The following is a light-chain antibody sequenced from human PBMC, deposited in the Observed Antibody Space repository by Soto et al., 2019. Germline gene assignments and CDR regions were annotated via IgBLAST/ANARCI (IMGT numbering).Light chain of an antibody. CDR3: SSYAGSNNYV. CDR2: EVS. Sequence: QSALTQPPSASGSPGQSVTISCTGTSSDVGGYNYVSWYQQHPGKSPKLMIYEVSKRPSVVPDRFYGSKSGNTASLTVSGLQAEDEADYYCSSYAGSNNYVFGTGTKVTVL. J-gene: IGLJ1*01. V-gene: IGLV2-8*01. CDR1: SSDVGGYNY.